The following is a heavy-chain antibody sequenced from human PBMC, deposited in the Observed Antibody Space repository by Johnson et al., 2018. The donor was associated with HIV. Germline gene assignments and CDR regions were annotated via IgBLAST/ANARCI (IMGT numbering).Heavy chain of an antibody. V-gene: IGHV3-30*04. D-gene: IGHD3-10*01. J-gene: IGHJ3*02. Sequence: QVQLVESGGGVVQPGKSLRLFCAVSGFTLSTYTMHWVRQTPGRGLEWVAVISYDGSDKYYAESVKVRFTISRDTSKSTLYLQMNSLRPEDTAVYYCARGRKELGAVDGLDTDAFDTWGHGTMVTVSS. CDR1: GFTLSTYT. CDR2: ISYDGSDK. CDR3: ARGRKELGAVDGLDTDAFDT.